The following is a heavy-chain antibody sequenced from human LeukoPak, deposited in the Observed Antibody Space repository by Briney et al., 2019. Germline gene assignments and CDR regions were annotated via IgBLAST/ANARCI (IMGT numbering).Heavy chain of an antibody. D-gene: IGHD3-10*01. CDR2: ISGSGVTT. J-gene: IGHJ4*02. CDR1: GYTFSSQA. CDR3: ARDPLNYGPFDS. Sequence: GGSLRLSCAASGYTFSSQAMSWVRQAPGKGLEWVSAISGSGVTTYYADSVKGRFTISRDNSKNTLYLQMNSLRAEDTAVYYCARDPLNYGPFDSWGQGTLVTVSS. V-gene: IGHV3-23*01.